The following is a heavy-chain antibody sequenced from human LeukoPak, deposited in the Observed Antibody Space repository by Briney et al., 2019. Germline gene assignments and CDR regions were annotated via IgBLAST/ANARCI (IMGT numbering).Heavy chain of an antibody. CDR3: ARAPESSLYCSGGSCYSGWFDP. Sequence: GGSLRLSCAASGFTLSSDSMNWVRQAPGKGLESVSSISSSNSYIYYADSVKGRFTISRDNAKNSLYLQMNSLRAEDTAVYYCARAPESSLYCSGGSCYSGWFDPWGQGTLVTVSS. J-gene: IGHJ5*02. D-gene: IGHD2-15*01. V-gene: IGHV3-21*01. CDR1: GFTLSSDS. CDR2: ISSSNSYI.